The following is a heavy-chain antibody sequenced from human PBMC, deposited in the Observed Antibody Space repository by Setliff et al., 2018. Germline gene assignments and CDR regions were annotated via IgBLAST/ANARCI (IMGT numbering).Heavy chain of an antibody. Sequence: SETLSLTCTVSGDSINNFYWTWIRQPPGKGLEWIRYIYHSGGTSYNPSLKSRVAFSVDTSQNHVSLKLSSVTPADTAVYFCANGWRNFDYWGQGILVTVSS. CDR2: IYHSGGT. CDR3: ANGWRNFDY. CDR1: GDSINNFY. D-gene: IGHD6-19*01. V-gene: IGHV4-59*01. J-gene: IGHJ4*01.